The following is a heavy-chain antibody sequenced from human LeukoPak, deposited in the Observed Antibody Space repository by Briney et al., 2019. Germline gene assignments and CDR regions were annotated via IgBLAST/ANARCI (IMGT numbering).Heavy chain of an antibody. V-gene: IGHV1-2*02. CDR3: AREMRPATTTLDAY. CDR1: GCIFTGYW. Sequence: ASVKVSCKTSGCIFTGYWIHWVRQAPGQGLEWMGFINPNSGNTNYAQKFQGRVTMTRDMSISTAYLELSSLTSDDTAVYYCAREMRPATTTLDAYWGQGTLVTVSS. D-gene: IGHD1-1*01. J-gene: IGHJ4*02. CDR2: INPNSGNT.